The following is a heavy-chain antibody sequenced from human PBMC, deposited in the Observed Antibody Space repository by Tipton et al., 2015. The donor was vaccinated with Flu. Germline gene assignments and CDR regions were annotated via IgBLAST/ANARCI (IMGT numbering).Heavy chain of an antibody. CDR3: ARDYDDFNWFDS. J-gene: IGHJ5*01. Sequence: TLSLTCTVSGGSINSVSHYWSWIRQPAGKGLEWIGRIYTSGSTNYNPSLRSRVTISVDTSRNRFSLKLTSVTAADTAVYFCARDYDDFNWFDSWGQGTLVTVSS. D-gene: IGHD3/OR15-3a*01. CDR2: IYTSGST. CDR1: GGSINSVSHY. V-gene: IGHV4-61*02.